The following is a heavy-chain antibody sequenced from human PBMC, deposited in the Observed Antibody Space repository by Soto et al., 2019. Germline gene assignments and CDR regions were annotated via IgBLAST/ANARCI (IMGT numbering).Heavy chain of an antibody. J-gene: IGHJ5*02. CDR2: INANNGGA. D-gene: IGHD6-25*01. CDR3: AREGGSETLQPSYNWFDT. V-gene: IGHV1-2*02. CDR1: GYTFTDYH. Sequence: GASVKVSCKASGYTFTDYHIHWVRQAPRQGLEFMGWINANNGGAGSAQQFQGRVTVTRDTSITTVYMELSNLRSDDTAVYYCAREGGSETLQPSYNWFDTWGQGTLVTVSS.